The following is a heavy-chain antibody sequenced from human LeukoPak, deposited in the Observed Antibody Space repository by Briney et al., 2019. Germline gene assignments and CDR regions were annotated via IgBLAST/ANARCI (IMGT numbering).Heavy chain of an antibody. D-gene: IGHD2-15*01. J-gene: IGHJ4*02. V-gene: IGHV1-2*02. Sequence: VASVKVSCKASGYTFTGYYVHWVRQAPGQGLEWMGWINPNSGGTNYAQKFQGRVTMTRDTSISTAYMELSRLRSDDTAVYYCARLVVVVAATGWGVDYWGQGTLVTVSS. CDR2: INPNSGGT. CDR1: GYTFTGYY. CDR3: ARLVVVVAATGWGVDY.